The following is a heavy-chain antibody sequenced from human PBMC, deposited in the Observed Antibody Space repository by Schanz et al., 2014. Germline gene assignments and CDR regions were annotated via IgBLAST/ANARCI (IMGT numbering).Heavy chain of an antibody. CDR2: IDTYTGKS. J-gene: IGHJ4*02. V-gene: IGHV7-4-1*02. CDR1: GYTLTKFS. CDR3: ARGTCLDY. Sequence: QVQLVQSGSELKKPGASVKVSCKAFGYTLTKFSVNWVRQAPGQGLKWMAEIDTYTGKSTYAQGFTGRFALSLDTSVSAAYLQIISLKAEDTAVYYCARGTCLDYWGQGTLVTVSS.